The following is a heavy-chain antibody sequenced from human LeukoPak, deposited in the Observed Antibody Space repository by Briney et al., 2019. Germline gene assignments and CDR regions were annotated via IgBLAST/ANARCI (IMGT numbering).Heavy chain of an antibody. D-gene: IGHD2-21*02. CDR2: ISSSGSTI. V-gene: IGHV3-11*01. Sequence: PGGSLRLSFAASGFTFSDYYMSWIRQAPGKGLEWVSYISSSGSTIYYADSVKGRFTISRDNAKNSLYLQMNSLRAEDTAVYYRARGQQRAVTGHYFDYWGQGTLVTVSS. CDR3: ARGQQRAVTGHYFDY. J-gene: IGHJ4*02. CDR1: GFTFSDYY.